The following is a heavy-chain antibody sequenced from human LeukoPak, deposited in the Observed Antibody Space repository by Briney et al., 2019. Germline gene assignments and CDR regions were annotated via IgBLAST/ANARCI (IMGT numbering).Heavy chain of an antibody. CDR3: AKDNYDILTGPNNWFDP. D-gene: IGHD3-9*01. CDR1: GFTFDDYA. CDR2: ISWNSGSI. J-gene: IGHJ5*02. Sequence: GGSLRLSCAASGFTFDDYAMHWVRQAAGKGLEWVSGISWNSGSIGYADSVKGRFTISRDNAKNSLYLQMNSLRAEDTALYYCAKDNYDILTGPNNWFDPWGQGTLVTVSS. V-gene: IGHV3-9*01.